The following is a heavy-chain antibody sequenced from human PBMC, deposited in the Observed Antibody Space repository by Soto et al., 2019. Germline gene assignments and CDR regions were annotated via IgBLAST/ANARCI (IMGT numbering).Heavy chain of an antibody. Sequence: QVQLQESGPGLVKPSETLSLTCTVSGGSISSYYWSWIRQPPGKGLDWIGYIYYSGSTNYNPSLKARGPRSVDTCRNQLALQLSSVTPADSAVYYRARHTRQWLPSTWCDPWGQGTLVAVSS. CDR3: ARHTRQWLPSTWCDP. D-gene: IGHD6-19*01. J-gene: IGHJ5*02. V-gene: IGHV4-59*08. CDR1: GGSISSYY. CDR2: IYYSGST.